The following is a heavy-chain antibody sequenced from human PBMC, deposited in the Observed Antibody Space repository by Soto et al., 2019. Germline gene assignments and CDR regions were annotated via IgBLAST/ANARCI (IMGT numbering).Heavy chain of an antibody. Sequence: GGSLRLSCAASGFIFSNYAMSWVRQAPGKGLEWVSTFSGSDTTTFYSDSVKGRFTISRDNSKNTLYLQMNSLRTEDTAVYYCAKEDSRIPYYYGMDVWGQGTTVTVSS. V-gene: IGHV3-23*01. CDR1: GFIFSNYA. J-gene: IGHJ6*02. CDR2: FSGSDTTT. D-gene: IGHD2-15*01. CDR3: AKEDSRIPYYYGMDV.